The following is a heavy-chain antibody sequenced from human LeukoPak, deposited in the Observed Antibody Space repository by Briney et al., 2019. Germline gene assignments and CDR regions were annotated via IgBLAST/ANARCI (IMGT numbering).Heavy chain of an antibody. CDR1: GYTFTSYY. CDR3: ARAPIWGGMVSYYYMDV. J-gene: IGHJ6*03. CDR2: INPSGGST. Sequence: GASVKVSCKASGYTFTSYYMHWVRQAPGQGLEWMGIINPSGGSTSYAQKFQGRVTMTRDTSTSTVYMELSSLRSEDTAVHYCARAPIWGGMVSYYYMDVWGKGTTVTIS. D-gene: IGHD3-16*02. V-gene: IGHV1-46*01.